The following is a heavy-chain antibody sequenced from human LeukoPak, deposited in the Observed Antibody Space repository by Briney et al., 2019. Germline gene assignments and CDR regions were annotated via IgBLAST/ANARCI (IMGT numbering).Heavy chain of an antibody. CDR3: ARDRPSITMVRGVIIYY. D-gene: IGHD3-10*01. CDR1: GYTFTGYY. V-gene: IGHV1-2*04. CDR2: INPNSGGT. Sequence: ASVKVSCKASGYTFTGYYMHWVRQAPGQGLEWMGWINPNSGGTNYAQKFQGWVTMTRDTSISTAYMELSRLRSDDTAVYYCARDRPSITMVRGVIIYYWGQGTLVTVSS. J-gene: IGHJ4*02.